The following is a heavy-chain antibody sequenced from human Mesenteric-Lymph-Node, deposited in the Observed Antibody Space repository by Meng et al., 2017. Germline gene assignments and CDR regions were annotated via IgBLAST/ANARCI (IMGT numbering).Heavy chain of an antibody. V-gene: IGHV3-30*04. Sequence: GESLKISCAASGFTFSSYAMHWVRQAPGKGLEWVAVISYDGSNKYYADSVKGRFTISRDNSKNTLYLQMNSLRAEDTAVYYCASSVEGYYVSGNLEWGQGTLVTVSS. CDR1: GFTFSSYA. CDR3: ASSVEGYYVSGNLE. J-gene: IGHJ4*02. D-gene: IGHD3-10*01. CDR2: ISYDGSNK.